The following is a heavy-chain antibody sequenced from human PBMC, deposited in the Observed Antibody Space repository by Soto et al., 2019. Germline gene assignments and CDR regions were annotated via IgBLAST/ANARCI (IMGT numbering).Heavy chain of an antibody. V-gene: IGHV1-18*01. CDR2: INAYNGDT. Sequence: QVQLVQSGAEVKTPGASVKVSCKASGYTFTSYGLNWVRQAPGQGLEWMGWINAYNGDTNYAQKVQGRVTMTTDTSTRTAYMELRSLRSDDTAVYYCARVGYWSSTTCSNWFDPWCQGTLVIVSS. D-gene: IGHD2-2*01. J-gene: IGHJ5*02. CDR3: ARVGYWSSTTCSNWFDP. CDR1: GYTFTSYG.